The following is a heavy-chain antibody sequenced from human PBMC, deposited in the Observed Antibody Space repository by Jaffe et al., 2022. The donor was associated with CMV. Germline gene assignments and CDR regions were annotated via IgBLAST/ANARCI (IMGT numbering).Heavy chain of an antibody. J-gene: IGHJ6*03. CDR2: IYYSGNT. CDR1: GGSNRNYY. V-gene: IGHV4-59*01. CDR3: ARTSPTSYYYYYMDV. Sequence: QVQLQESGPGLVKPSETLSLTCTVSGGSNRNYYWSWIRQPPEKGLEWIGYIYYSGNTNYNPSLKSRVTMSVDTSKNQFSLKLSSVTAADTAVYYCARTSPTSYYYYYMDVWGKGTTVTVSS.